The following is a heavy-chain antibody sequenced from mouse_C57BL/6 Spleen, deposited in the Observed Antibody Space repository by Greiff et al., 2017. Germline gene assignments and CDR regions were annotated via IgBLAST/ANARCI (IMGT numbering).Heavy chain of an antibody. V-gene: IGHV1-52*01. Sequence: QVQLQQPGAELVRPGSSVKLSCKASGYTFTSYWMHWVKQRPIQGLEWIGNIDPSDSETHYNQKFKDKATLTVDKSSSTAYMQLSSLTSEDSAVDDCARTYDYDGAWFAYWGQGTLVTVSA. D-gene: IGHD2-4*01. CDR3: ARTYDYDGAWFAY. CDR2: IDPSDSET. J-gene: IGHJ3*01. CDR1: GYTFTSYW.